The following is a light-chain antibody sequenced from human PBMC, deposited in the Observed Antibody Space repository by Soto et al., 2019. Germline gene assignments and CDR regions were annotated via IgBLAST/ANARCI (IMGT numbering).Light chain of an antibody. J-gene: IGKJ1*01. CDR2: DVS. V-gene: IGKV3-11*01. CDR1: QNISSY. CDR3: QQRSNWPST. Sequence: LSPGERATLSCRASQNISSYLIWYQQKPGQAPRLLMYDVSNRATGIPARFSGSGSGTDFTLTISSLEPEDLAVYYCQQRSNWPSTFGEWSKVDIK.